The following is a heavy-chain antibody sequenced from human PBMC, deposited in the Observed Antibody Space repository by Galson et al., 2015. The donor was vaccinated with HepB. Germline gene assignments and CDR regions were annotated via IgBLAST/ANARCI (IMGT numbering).Heavy chain of an antibody. Sequence: CAISGDSVSSNSAAWNWIRQSPSRGLEWLGRTYYRSKWYNDYAVSVKSRITINPDTSKNQFSLQLNSVTPEDTAVYYCARGRSVPAAMTDYYYYYYMDVWGKVTTVTVSS. CDR1: GDSVSSNSAA. CDR2: TYYRSKWYN. CDR3: ARGRSVPAAMTDYYYYYYMDV. V-gene: IGHV6-1*01. J-gene: IGHJ6*03. D-gene: IGHD2-2*01.